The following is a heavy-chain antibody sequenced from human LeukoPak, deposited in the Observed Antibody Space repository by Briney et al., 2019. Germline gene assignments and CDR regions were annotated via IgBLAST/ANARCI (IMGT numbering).Heavy chain of an antibody. V-gene: IGHV4-4*07. Sequence: TSSDTLALTCTVSGGSISRDDWSWIRQPAGKGLEWIGRIYSSGNTNYNPSLESRVTMSLDTSKNQFSLRLSSVTAADTAVYFCARGRGYCDSCTNRFDAWGQGTLVTVSS. D-gene: IGHD3-22*01. CDR2: IYSSGNT. J-gene: IGHJ5*02. CDR1: GGSISRDD. CDR3: ARGRGYCDSCTNRFDA.